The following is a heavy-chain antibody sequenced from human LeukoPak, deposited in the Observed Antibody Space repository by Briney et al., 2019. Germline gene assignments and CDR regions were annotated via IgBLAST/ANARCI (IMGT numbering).Heavy chain of an antibody. D-gene: IGHD4-17*01. Sequence: GGSLRLSCAASGFTYDDYGMSWVRQAPGKGLEWVSGINWNGGSTGYADSVKGRFTISRDNAKNSLYLQMNSLRAEDTALYYCARERLTTVTGAFDYWGQGTLVTVSS. V-gene: IGHV3-20*04. CDR3: ARERLTTVTGAFDY. CDR2: INWNGGST. J-gene: IGHJ4*02. CDR1: GFTYDDYG.